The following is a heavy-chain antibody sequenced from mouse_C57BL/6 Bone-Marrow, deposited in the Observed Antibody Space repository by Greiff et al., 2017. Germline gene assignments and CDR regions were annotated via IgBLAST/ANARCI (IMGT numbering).Heavy chain of an antibody. V-gene: IGHV5-9-1*02. CDR3: TRGTTVDAMDY. D-gene: IGHD1-1*01. CDR1: GFTFSSYA. Sequence: EVKLVESGEGLVKPGGSLKLSCAASGFTFSSYAMSWVRQTPEKRLEWVAYISSGGDYIYYADTVKGRFTISRDNARNTLYLQMSSLKSEDTAMYYCTRGTTVDAMDYWGQGTSVTVSS. CDR2: ISSGGDYI. J-gene: IGHJ4*01.